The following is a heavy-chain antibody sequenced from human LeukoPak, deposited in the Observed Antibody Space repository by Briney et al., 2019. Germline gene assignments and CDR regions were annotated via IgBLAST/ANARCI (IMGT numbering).Heavy chain of an antibody. CDR2: IYYTGNT. D-gene: IGHD1-26*01. V-gene: IGHV4-59*01. J-gene: IGHJ4*02. Sequence: SETLSLTCTVFNASINTYYWSWIRQPPGKGLGWIGYIYYTGNTVYNPSLKGRVTISVDTSKNQFSLKLSSVTAADTAMYYCASSIVGATVGFDCWGQGTLVTVSS. CDR3: ASSIVGATVGFDC. CDR1: NASINTYY.